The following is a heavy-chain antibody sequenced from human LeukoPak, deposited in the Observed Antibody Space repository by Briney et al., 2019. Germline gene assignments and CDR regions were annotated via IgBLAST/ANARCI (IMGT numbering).Heavy chain of an antibody. CDR1: GYTFTGYY. D-gene: IGHD3-22*01. Sequence: ASVKVSRKASGYTFTGYYMHWVRQAPGQGLEWMGWINPNSGGTNYAQKFQGRVTMTRDTSISTAYMELSRLRSDDTAVYYCARWYYYDSSGYGGYFDYWGQGTLVTVSS. CDR3: ARWYYYDSSGYGGYFDY. CDR2: INPNSGGT. V-gene: IGHV1-2*02. J-gene: IGHJ4*02.